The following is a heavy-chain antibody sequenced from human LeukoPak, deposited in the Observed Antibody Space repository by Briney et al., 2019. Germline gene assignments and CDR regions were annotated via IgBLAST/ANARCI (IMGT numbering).Heavy chain of an antibody. J-gene: IGHJ4*02. D-gene: IGHD1-1*01. CDR2: IIPILGIA. CDR1: GGTFSSYA. CDR3: ARVQLERHFDY. V-gene: IGHV1-69*04. Sequence: GSSVKVSCKASGGTFSSYAISWVRQAPGQGLEWMGRIIPILGIANYAQKFQGRVTMTRDTSISTAYMELSRLRSDDTAVYYCARVQLERHFDYWGQGTLVTVSS.